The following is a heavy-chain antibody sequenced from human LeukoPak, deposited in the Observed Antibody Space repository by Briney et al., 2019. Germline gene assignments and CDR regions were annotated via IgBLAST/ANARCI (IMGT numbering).Heavy chain of an antibody. D-gene: IGHD3-22*01. Sequence: GGSLRLSCAASGFTFSNAWMTWVRQAPGKGLEWVGRIISKSDGGTTDYEAPVKGRFTISRDDSKNTLYLQMNSLKTEDTAVYYCTTITYYYDSSGYHYIFDFWGQGTVVTVSS. CDR1: GFTFSNAW. CDR2: IISKSDGGTT. V-gene: IGHV3-15*01. CDR3: TTITYYYDSSGYHYIFDF. J-gene: IGHJ3*01.